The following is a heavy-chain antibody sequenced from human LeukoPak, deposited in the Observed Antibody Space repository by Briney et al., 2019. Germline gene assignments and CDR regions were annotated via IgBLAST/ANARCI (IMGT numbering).Heavy chain of an antibody. J-gene: IGHJ4*02. CDR3: ARDGAGPGCSSTSCYGSKSLDY. Sequence: SVKVSCKASGGTFSSYAISRVQQAPGQGLEWMGGILPIFGTANYPQTLQGRVQITPDESTSTAYMELSSLRSEDTAVYYCARDGAGPGCSSTSCYGSKSLDYWGQGTLVTVSS. CDR1: GGTFSSYA. D-gene: IGHD2-2*01. V-gene: IGHV1-69*13. CDR2: ILPIFGTA.